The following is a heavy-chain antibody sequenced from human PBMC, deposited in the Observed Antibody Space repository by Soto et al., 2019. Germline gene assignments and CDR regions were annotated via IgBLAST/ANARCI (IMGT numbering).Heavy chain of an antibody. CDR1: GGSISSSAYS. V-gene: IGHV4-30-2*01. CDR2: IYHSGSP. Sequence: QLQLQESGSGLVKASQTLSLTCAVSGGSISSSAYSWSWIRQPPGKGLEWIGYIYHSGSPYYNPSPKSRITNSIDSSKNQCSRKPSSVTAADTAVSYCARESGYGDNCYFDLWGRGTLVTVSS. CDR3: ARESGYGDNCYFDL. J-gene: IGHJ2*01. D-gene: IGHD4-17*01.